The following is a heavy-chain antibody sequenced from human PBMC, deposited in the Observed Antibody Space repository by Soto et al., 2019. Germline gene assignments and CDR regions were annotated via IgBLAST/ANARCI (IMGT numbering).Heavy chain of an antibody. J-gene: IGHJ3*02. CDR1: GFTFSSYA. D-gene: IGHD2-15*01. CDR2: ISGSGGST. Sequence: EVQLLESGGGLVQPGGSLRLSCAASGFTFSSYAMSWVRQAPGKGLEWVSAISGSGGSTYYADSVKGRFTISRDNSKNTLYLQMNSVRAEDTAVYYCAKEYCSGGSCYPDAFDIWGQGTMVTVSS. CDR3: AKEYCSGGSCYPDAFDI. V-gene: IGHV3-23*01.